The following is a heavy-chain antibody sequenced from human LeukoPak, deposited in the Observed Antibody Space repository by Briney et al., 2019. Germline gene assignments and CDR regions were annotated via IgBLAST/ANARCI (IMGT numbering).Heavy chain of an antibody. Sequence: SETLSLACTVSGGSISSGGYYWSWIRQHPGKGLEWIGYIYYSGSTYYNPSLKSRVTISVDTSKNQFSLKLSSVTAADTAVYYCARGRGLWFGPNRNWFDPWGQGTLVTVSS. CDR1: GGSISSGGYY. CDR2: IYYSGST. CDR3: ARGRGLWFGPNRNWFDP. V-gene: IGHV4-31*03. J-gene: IGHJ5*02. D-gene: IGHD3-10*01.